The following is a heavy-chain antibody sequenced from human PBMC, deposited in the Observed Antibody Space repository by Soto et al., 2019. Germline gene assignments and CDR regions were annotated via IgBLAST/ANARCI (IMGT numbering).Heavy chain of an antibody. CDR1: GGSISSYY. V-gene: IGHV4-59*01. J-gene: IGHJ5*02. CDR3: TQFRYTSWFDP. Sequence: SETLSLTCTVSGGSISSYYWSWIRQPPGKGLEWIGYIYYSGSTNYNPSLKSRVTISVDTSKNQFSLKLSSVTAADTAVYYCTQFRYTSWFDPWGQGTLVTVSS. CDR2: IYYSGST. D-gene: IGHD3-9*01.